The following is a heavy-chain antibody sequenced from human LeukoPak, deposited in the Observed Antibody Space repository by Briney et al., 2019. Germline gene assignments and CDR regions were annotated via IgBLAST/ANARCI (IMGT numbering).Heavy chain of an antibody. D-gene: IGHD3-22*01. CDR3: ARDRGSPRYYYDISGYRTTLGY. V-gene: IGHV1-18*01. CDR2: ISAYNGNT. Sequence: GASVKVSCKASGYTFTSYGISWARQAPGQGLEWMGWISAYNGNTNYAQRLQGRVTLTTDTSTSTAYMELRSLRSDDTAVYYCARDRGSPRYYYDISGYRTTLGYWGQGTLVTVSS. CDR1: GYTFTSYG. J-gene: IGHJ4*02.